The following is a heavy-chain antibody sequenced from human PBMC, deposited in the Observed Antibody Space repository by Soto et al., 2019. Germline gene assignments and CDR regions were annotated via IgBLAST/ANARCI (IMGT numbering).Heavy chain of an antibody. CDR2: INHSGST. V-gene: IGHV4-34*01. CDR3: ARAVKVVVVPAPRAPYYYMDV. J-gene: IGHJ6*03. Sequence: SETLSLTCAVYGGSFSGYYWSWIRQPPGKGLEWIGEINHSGSTNYNPSLKSRVTISVDTSKNQFSLKLSSVTAADTAVYYCARAVKVVVVPAPRAPYYYMDVWGKGTTVTVSS. CDR1: GGSFSGYY. D-gene: IGHD2-2*01.